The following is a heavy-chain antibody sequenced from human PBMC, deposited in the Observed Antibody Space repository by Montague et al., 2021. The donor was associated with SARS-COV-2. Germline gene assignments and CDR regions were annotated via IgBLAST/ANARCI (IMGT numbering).Heavy chain of an antibody. CDR1: GFSLSTSGMC. Sequence: PALVNPTQTLTLTCTFSGFSLSTSGMCVSWIRQPPGKALEWLALIDWDDDKYYSTSLKTRLTISKDTSKNQVVLTMTNMDPVDTATYYCARVRRVDDYVWRSYRYAPFDYWGQGTMVTVSS. CDR3: ARVRRVDDYVWRSYRYAPFDY. D-gene: IGHD3-16*02. CDR2: IDWDDDK. J-gene: IGHJ4*02. V-gene: IGHV2-70*01.